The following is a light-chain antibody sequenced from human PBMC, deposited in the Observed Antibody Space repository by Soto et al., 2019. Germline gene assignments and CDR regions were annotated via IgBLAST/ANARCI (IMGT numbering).Light chain of an antibody. V-gene: IGKV3-20*01. CDR1: QSVSSNY. J-gene: IGKJ1*01. CDR2: GAS. Sequence: ENVLTQFPGTLSLSPGERATLSCRASQSVSSNYLAWYQQKPGQAPRLLIYGASGKAAGIPDRFRGSGSGTDFTLTISRLEPEDFAVYYCQHFGSSPPWPFGEGTKVEIK. CDR3: QHFGSSPPWP.